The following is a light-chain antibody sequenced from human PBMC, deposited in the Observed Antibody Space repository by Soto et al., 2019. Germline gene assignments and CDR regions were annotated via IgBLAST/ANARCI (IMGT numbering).Light chain of an antibody. CDR1: HSISSW. CDR2: DAS. J-gene: IGKJ1*01. Sequence: DIQMTQSPSTLSASVGDRVTITCRASHSISSWLAWYQQKPGKAPKLLIYDASSLESGVPSRCSGSGSGTEFPLTISSLQPDDFATYYCQQYNSYPWTFGQGTKVQLK. V-gene: IGKV1-5*01. CDR3: QQYNSYPWT.